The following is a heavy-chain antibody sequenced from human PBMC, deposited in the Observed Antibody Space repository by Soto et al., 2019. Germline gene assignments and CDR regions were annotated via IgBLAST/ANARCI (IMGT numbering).Heavy chain of an antibody. CDR1: GDSISSYY. J-gene: IGHJ5*02. Sequence: SETLSLTCTVSGDSISSYYWSWIRQPPGKGLEWIGYIYYSGNTNYNTSLKSRVTISVDTSNNQFSLKLRSVTAADTAVYYCARDPIGYGGWFDPWGQGTLVTVSS. D-gene: IGHD5-12*01. CDR3: ARDPIGYGGWFDP. V-gene: IGHV4-59*01. CDR2: IYYSGNT.